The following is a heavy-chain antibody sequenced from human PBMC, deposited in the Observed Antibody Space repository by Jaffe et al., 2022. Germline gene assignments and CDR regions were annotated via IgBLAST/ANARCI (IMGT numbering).Heavy chain of an antibody. V-gene: IGHV3-48*01. D-gene: IGHD3-16*02. CDR3: ARGPSHYDYIWGSYLFDY. CDR2: ISSSSSTI. Sequence: EVQLVESGGGLVQPGGSLRLSCAASGFTFSSYSMNWVRQAPGKGLEWVSYISSSSSTIYYADSVKGRFTISRDNAKNSLYLQMNSLRAEDTAVYYCARGPSHYDYIWGSYLFDYWGQGTLVTVSS. CDR1: GFTFSSYS. J-gene: IGHJ4*02.